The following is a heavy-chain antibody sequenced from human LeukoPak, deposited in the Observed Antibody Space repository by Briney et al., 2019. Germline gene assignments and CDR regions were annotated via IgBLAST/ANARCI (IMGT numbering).Heavy chain of an antibody. CDR2: MNIKSGDR. D-gene: IGHD4-11*01. V-gene: IGHV1-8*01. J-gene: IGHJ4*02. Sequence: ASVKVSCKASGYTFTTYDFNWVRQVTGQGLEWMGWMNIKSGDRGYAQKFQGRVTMTRDTSINTAYMELSSLRSDDTAVYYCARVVGSIDYWGQGTLVTVSS. CDR1: GYTFTTYD. CDR3: ARVVGSIDY.